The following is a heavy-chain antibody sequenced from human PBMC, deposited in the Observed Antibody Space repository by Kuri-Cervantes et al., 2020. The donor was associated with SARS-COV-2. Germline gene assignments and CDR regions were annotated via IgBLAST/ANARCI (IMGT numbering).Heavy chain of an antibody. CDR2: IKSKTDGGTT. D-gene: IGHD4-17*01. V-gene: IGHV3-15*01. CDR3: TTASMTTVTTIYYYYMDV. Sequence: GALRLSCAASGFTFRDYYMSWVRQAPGKGLEWVGRIKSKTDGGTTDYAAPVKGRFTISRDDSKNTLYLQMNSLKTEDTAVYYCTTASMTTVTTIYYYYMDVWGKGTTVTVSS. CDR1: GFTFRDYY. J-gene: IGHJ6*03.